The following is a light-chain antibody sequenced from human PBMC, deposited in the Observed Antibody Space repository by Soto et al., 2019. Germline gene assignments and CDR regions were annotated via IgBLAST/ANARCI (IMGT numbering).Light chain of an antibody. CDR3: SSYTSSSTL. V-gene: IGLV2-14*02. CDR1: SSDVGSYDL. Sequence: QSALTQPASVSGSPGQSITISCTGTSSDVGSYDLVSWYQHHSGKAPKIIIYEVNKRPSGISDRFSGSKSGNTASLTISGLQTEDEADYYCSSYTSSSTLFGTGTKLTVL. CDR2: EVN. J-gene: IGLJ1*01.